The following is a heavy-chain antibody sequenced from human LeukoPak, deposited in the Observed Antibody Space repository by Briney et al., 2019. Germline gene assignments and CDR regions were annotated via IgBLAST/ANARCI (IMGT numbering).Heavy chain of an antibody. D-gene: IGHD2-21*02. J-gene: IGHJ5*02. CDR1: GLTFRNYA. CDR2: INHSGST. V-gene: IGHV4-34*01. Sequence: GSLRLSCAASGLTFRNYAMTWVRQAPGKGLEWIGEINHSGSTNYNPSLKSRVTISVDTSKNQFSLKLSSVTAADTAVYYCAREYGDDNWFDPWGQGTLVTVSS. CDR3: AREYGDDNWFDP.